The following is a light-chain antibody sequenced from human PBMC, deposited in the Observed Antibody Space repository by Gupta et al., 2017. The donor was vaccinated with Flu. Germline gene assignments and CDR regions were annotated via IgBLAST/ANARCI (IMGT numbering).Light chain of an antibody. Sequence: IVLTQSPDTLSLSPGERATLSCRASQTIYNNYLAWYQQKPGQAPRLVMYMAPTRVSDIPDRFSGSGSGTHFTLVISRLEPEDFAVYYCQQYSTSPPTFGQGAKLEIK. CDR3: QQYSTSPPT. V-gene: IGKV3-20*01. J-gene: IGKJ2*01. CDR1: QTIYNNY. CDR2: MAP.